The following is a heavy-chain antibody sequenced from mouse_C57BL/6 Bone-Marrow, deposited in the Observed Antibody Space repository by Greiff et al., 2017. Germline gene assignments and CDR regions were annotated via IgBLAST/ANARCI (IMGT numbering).Heavy chain of an antibody. Sequence: EVQLQESVAELVRPGASVKLSCTASGFNIKNTYVHWVKQRPEQGLEWIGRIDPANGNTKYAPKFPGMATITAATSSNTAYPQLSGMTSEDTAIYYCARGYYSIFAYWGQGTLVTGSA. CDR2: IDPANGNT. J-gene: IGHJ3*01. CDR3: ARGYYSIFAY. V-gene: IGHV14-3*01. CDR1: GFNIKNTY. D-gene: IGHD2-5*01.